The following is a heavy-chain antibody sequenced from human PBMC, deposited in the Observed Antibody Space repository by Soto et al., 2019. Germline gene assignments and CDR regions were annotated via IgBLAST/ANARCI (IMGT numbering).Heavy chain of an antibody. CDR1: GYTFTSYA. V-gene: IGHV1-3*01. D-gene: IGHD3-22*01. CDR2: INAGNGNT. CDR3: ARTSGYYLYAY. J-gene: IGHJ4*02. Sequence: QVQLVQSGAEVKKPGASVKVSCKASGYTFTSYAMHWVRQAPGQRLERMGWINAGNGNTKYSQKFQGKVTITRDTSASTAYMELSSLRSEDTAVYDWARTSGYYLYAYWGQGTLVTVSS.